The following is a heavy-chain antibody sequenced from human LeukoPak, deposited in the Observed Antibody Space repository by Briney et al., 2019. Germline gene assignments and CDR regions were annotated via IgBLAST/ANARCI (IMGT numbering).Heavy chain of an antibody. CDR2: INPNSGGT. CDR1: GYTFTGYY. D-gene: IGHD6-13*01. J-gene: IGHJ4*02. CDR3: ARDLGGSSWYIY. V-gene: IGHV1-2*02. Sequence: ASVKVSCKASGYTFTGYYMHWVRQAPGQGLEWMGWINPNSGGTNYAQKFQGRVTMTRDTSISTAYMELGRLRSDDTAVYYCARDLGGSSWYIYWGQGTLVTVSS.